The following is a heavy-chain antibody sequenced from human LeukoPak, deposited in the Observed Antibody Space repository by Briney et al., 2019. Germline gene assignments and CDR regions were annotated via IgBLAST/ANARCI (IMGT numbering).Heavy chain of an antibody. CDR2: ISYDGSSE. CDR1: GFSFSVFG. V-gene: IGHV3-30*19. Sequence: GGSLRLSCVASGFSFSVFGMHWVRQAPGKGLEWVAVISYDGSSEYYADSVKGRFTISRDNSKNTLYLQMNSLRAEDTAVYYCARDRGYYDSSGLGAFDIWGQGTMVTVSS. J-gene: IGHJ3*02. D-gene: IGHD3-22*01. CDR3: ARDRGYYDSSGLGAFDI.